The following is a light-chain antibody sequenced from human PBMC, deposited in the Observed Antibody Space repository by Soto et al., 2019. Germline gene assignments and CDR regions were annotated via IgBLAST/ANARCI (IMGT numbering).Light chain of an antibody. J-gene: IGKJ5*01. V-gene: IGKV3-20*01. CDR1: QRVXSSQ. CDR2: AAA. Sequence: DIVLTQSSGTLSLSPGERATLSCRASQRVXSSQLAWYWQKPGQAPRLLTAAAASRATGSPDRFSGSGSAKDFTLTISRLEPDDFAVYYFQQYGSATITFGQGTRLEIK. CDR3: QQYGSATIT.